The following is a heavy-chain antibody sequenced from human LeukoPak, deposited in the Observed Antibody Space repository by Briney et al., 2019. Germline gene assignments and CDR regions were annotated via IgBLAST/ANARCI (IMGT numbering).Heavy chain of an antibody. D-gene: IGHD5/OR15-5a*01. J-gene: IGHJ1*01. CDR2: ISHIGTI. V-gene: IGHV4-59*08. CDR3: ARHQGSTVFNY. Sequence: KPSETLSLTCTISGDSIDPYSWSWIRQPPGKGLEWIGYISHIGTIKYNTSLMSRVSMGLDKPNNEFSLSLRSVTATGTALYFCARHQGSTVFNYWGRGVPVIVSS. CDR1: GDSIDPYS.